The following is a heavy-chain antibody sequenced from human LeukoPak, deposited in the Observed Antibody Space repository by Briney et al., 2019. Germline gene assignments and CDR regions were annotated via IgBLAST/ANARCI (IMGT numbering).Heavy chain of an antibody. Sequence: GGSLRLSRAASGFTFSSYSMNWVRRAPGKGLEWVSYISSSSSAIYYADSVKGRFTISRDNAKNSLYLQMNSLRAEDTAVYYCARSRPSSHIVVVVGASRVAFDIWGQGTMVTVSS. CDR2: ISSSSSAI. CDR3: ARSRPSSHIVVVVGASRVAFDI. D-gene: IGHD2-21*01. J-gene: IGHJ3*02. V-gene: IGHV3-48*04. CDR1: GFTFSSYS.